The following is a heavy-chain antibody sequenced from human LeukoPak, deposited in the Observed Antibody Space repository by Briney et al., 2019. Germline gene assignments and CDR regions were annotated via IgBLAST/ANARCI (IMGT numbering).Heavy chain of an antibody. CDR3: ARGGSVVVAAPWIRHFDY. CDR1: GGTFSSYA. D-gene: IGHD2-15*01. J-gene: IGHJ4*02. CDR2: IIPIFGTA. V-gene: IGHV1-69*13. Sequence: ASVKVSCKASGGTFSSYAISWVRQAPGQGLEWMGGIIPIFGTANYAQKFQGRVTITADESTSTAYMELSSLRSEDTAVYYCARGGSVVVAAPWIRHFDYWGQGTLVTASS.